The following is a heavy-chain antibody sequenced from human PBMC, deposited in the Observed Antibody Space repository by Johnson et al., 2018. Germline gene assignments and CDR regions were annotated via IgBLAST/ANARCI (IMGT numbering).Heavy chain of an antibody. CDR1: GFTFSSYS. CDR3: ARDWFGERGMDV. Sequence: VQLLESGGGLVKPGGSXRLSCAASGFTFSSYSMNWVRQAPGKGLEWVSSISSSSSYIYYADSVKGRFTISRDNAKNSLYLQMNSLRAEDTAVYYCARDWFGERGMDVWGQGTTVTVSS. D-gene: IGHD3-10*01. CDR2: ISSSSSYI. V-gene: IGHV3-21*04. J-gene: IGHJ6*02.